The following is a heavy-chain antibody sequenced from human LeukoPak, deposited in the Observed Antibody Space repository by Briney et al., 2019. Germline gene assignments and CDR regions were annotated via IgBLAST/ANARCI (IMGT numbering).Heavy chain of an antibody. D-gene: IGHD3-3*01. CDR3: ARHQSSYDFWSGDGPFDI. CDR1: GYSFTSYW. J-gene: IGHJ3*02. CDR2: IYTGYSDT. V-gene: IGHV5-51*01. Sequence: LKISCKGSGYSFTSYWSGWVRQMPGKGLGWICIIYTGYSDTRYSPSFQCQIPNSADKPISTAYLPSSSLKASDTAMYYCARHQSSYDFWSGDGPFDIWGQGTMVTVSS.